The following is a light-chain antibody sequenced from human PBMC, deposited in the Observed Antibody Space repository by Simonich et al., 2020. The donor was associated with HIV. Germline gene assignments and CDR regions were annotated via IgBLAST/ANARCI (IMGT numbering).Light chain of an antibody. CDR1: SSTIGSNY. V-gene: IGLV1-47*01. CDR2: RKN. J-gene: IGLJ2*01. Sequence: QSVLTQPPSASGTPGHRVTISCSGSSSTIGSNYVYWYQQLPGTAPKLLIYRKNPRSSGVPDRFSGSKSGTSASLASSGLRSDDEADYYCAAWDGSLSGVVFGGGTKLTVL. CDR3: AAWDGSLSGVV.